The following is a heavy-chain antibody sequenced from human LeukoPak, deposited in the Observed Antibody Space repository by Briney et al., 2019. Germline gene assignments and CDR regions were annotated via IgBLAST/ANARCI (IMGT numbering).Heavy chain of an antibody. Sequence: PGRSLRLSCAASGFAFSTYAMHWVRQAPGKGLEWVAVISYDGSNRYYADSVKGRFTISRDNAKNSLYLQMNSLRAEDTAVYYCARDPAYYDSSGGYWGQGTLVTVSS. CDR3: ARDPAYYDSSGGY. J-gene: IGHJ4*02. CDR2: ISYDGSNR. V-gene: IGHV3-30-3*01. D-gene: IGHD3-22*01. CDR1: GFAFSTYA.